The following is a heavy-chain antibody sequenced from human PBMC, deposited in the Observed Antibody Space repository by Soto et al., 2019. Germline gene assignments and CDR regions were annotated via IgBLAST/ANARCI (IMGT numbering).Heavy chain of an antibody. Sequence: GESLKISCKGSGYSFTYYWIAWVRQRPGKDLEWMRIIYPNDADTRYNPSFQGQVTISADKSISTAYLQWTSLKTSDTAMYYCARVPSVVTPGNDYFGVDVWGQGTTVTVSS. CDR2: IYPNDADT. D-gene: IGHD2-2*01. V-gene: IGHV5-51*01. CDR3: ARVPSVVTPGNDYFGVDV. CDR1: GYSFTYYW. J-gene: IGHJ6*02.